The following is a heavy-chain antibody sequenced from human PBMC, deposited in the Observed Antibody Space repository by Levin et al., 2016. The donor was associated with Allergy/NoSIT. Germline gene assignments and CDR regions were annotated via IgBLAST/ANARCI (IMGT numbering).Heavy chain of an antibody. CDR3: ARCQGGGDCYFDY. Sequence: WVRQAPGQGLEWMGWINPNSGGTNYAQKFQGRVTMTRDTSISTAYMELSRLRSDDTAVYYCARCQGGGDCYFDYWGQGTLVTVSS. V-gene: IGHV1-2*02. D-gene: IGHD2-21*02. CDR2: INPNSGGT. J-gene: IGHJ4*02.